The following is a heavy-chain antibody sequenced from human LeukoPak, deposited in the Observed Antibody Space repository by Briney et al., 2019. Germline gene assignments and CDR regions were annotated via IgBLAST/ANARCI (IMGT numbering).Heavy chain of an antibody. CDR2: IGREGRAK. V-gene: IGHV3-33*08. CDR1: GFTFSSHG. J-gene: IGHJ4*02. CDR3: ARVGIVGATSGNFGG. Sequence: GRSLRLSCAASGFTFSSHGMHWVRQAPGKGLEWVAVIGREGRAKYYADSVKGRFTLSRDNSINTLYLEMNSLRAADTAVYYCARVGIVGATSGNFGGWGQGTLVTVSS. D-gene: IGHD1-26*01.